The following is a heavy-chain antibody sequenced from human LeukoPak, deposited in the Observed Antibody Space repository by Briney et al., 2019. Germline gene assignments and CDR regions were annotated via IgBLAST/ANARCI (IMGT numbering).Heavy chain of an antibody. CDR2: ISWSSGSI. Sequence: PGRSLRLSCAASGFTFDDYAMHWVRQVPGKGLEWVSGISWSSGSIAYADSVKGRFTISRDNAKNSLYLQMNSLRGEDTALYYCAKGKKTSQTGSDTFRIWGQGTMVTVSS. CDR1: GFTFDDYA. CDR3: AKGKKTSQTGSDTFRI. V-gene: IGHV3-9*01. J-gene: IGHJ3*02. D-gene: IGHD3-9*01.